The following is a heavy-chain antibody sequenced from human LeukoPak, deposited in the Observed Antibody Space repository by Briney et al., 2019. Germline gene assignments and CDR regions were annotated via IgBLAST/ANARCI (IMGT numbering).Heavy chain of an antibody. J-gene: IGHJ4*02. Sequence: GGSLRLSCTASGFTFNNYCMSWVRQAPGKGLEWVASIKQDGSEKYYVDSVKGRFTISRDNAKNSLYLQMNSLRAEDTAVYSCARDTAGFDYWGQGTLVTVSS. CDR2: IKQDGSEK. D-gene: IGHD5-18*01. CDR3: ARDTAGFDY. CDR1: GFTFNNYC. V-gene: IGHV3-7*01.